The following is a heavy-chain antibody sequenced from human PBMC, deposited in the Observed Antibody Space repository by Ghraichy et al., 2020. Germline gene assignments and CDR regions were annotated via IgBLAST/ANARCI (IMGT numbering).Heavy chain of an antibody. J-gene: IGHJ4*02. V-gene: IGHV4-34*01. CDR1: GGSFSGYY. Sequence: SETLSLTCAVYGGSFSGYYWSWIRQPPGKGLEWIGEINHSGSTNYNPSLKSRVTISVDTSKNQFSLKLSSVTAADTAVYYCARVSYGYRYFDYWGQGTLVTVSS. CDR2: INHSGST. CDR3: ARVSYGYRYFDY. D-gene: IGHD5-18*01.